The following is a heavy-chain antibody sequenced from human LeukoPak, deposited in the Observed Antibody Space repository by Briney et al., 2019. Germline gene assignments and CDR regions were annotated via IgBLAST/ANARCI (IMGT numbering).Heavy chain of an antibody. D-gene: IGHD3-3*01. CDR2: IRYDGSNK. CDR3: AKVSHAFGFWSGYSPFDP. Sequence: GGSLRLSCAASGFTFSSYGMHWFRQAPGKGLEWVAFIRYDGSNKYYADSVKGRFTISRDNSKNTLYLQMNSLRAEDTAVYYCAKVSHAFGFWSGYSPFDPWGQGTLVTVSS. J-gene: IGHJ5*02. CDR1: GFTFSSYG. V-gene: IGHV3-30*02.